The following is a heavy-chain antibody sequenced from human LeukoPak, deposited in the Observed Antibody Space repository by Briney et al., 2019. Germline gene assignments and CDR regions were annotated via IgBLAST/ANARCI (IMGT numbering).Heavy chain of an antibody. D-gene: IGHD1-1*01. CDR1: GGSISSGGYY. J-gene: IGHJ6*03. CDR3: ARSVPNNDFPRGYYYYYMDV. V-gene: IGHV4-31*03. Sequence: SETLSLTCTVSGGSISSGGYYWSWIRQHPGKGLEWIGYIYYSGSTYYNPSLKSRVTISVDTSKNQFSLKLSSVTAADTAVYYCARSVPNNDFPRGYYYYYMDVWGKGTTVTVSS. CDR2: IYYSGST.